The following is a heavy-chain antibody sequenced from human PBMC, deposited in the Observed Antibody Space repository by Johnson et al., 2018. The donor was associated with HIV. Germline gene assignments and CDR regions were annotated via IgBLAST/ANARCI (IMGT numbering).Heavy chain of an antibody. CDR3: ARPKFLYENDAFDI. D-gene: IGHD2-2*02. V-gene: IGHV3-33*01. CDR2: MWYDGSNK. CDR1: GFTFSTYG. J-gene: IGHJ3*02. Sequence: QVQLVESGGGVVQPGRSLRLSCAASGFTFSTYGMHWVRQAPGKGLEWVAVMWYDGSNKYYADSVKGRFTISRDNSKNPLYLQMNSLRAEDTAVYYCARPKFLYENDAFDIWGQGTMVTVSS.